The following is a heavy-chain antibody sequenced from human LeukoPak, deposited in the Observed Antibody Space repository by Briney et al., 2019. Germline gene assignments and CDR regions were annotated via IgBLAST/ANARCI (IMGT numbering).Heavy chain of an antibody. CDR1: GFTFSSYA. CDR2: ISYDGSNK. CDR3: ARVKVTPTYYYYGMDV. V-gene: IGHV3-30-3*01. J-gene: IGHJ6*02. Sequence: GGSLRLSCAASGFTFSSYAMHWVRQAPGKGLEWVAVISYDGSNKYYADSVKGRFTISRDNSKNTLYLQMNSLRAEDTAVYYCARVKVTPTYYYYGMDVWGQGTTVTVSS. D-gene: IGHD2-21*02.